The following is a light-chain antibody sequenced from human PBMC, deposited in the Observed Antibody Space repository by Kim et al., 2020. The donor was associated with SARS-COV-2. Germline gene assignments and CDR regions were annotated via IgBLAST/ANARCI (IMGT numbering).Light chain of an antibody. CDR1: SSDVGGYNY. V-gene: IGLV2-14*03. J-gene: IGLJ3*02. CDR3: SSYTSSSPLV. Sequence: QSITISCTGTSSDVGGYNYVSWYQQHPGKAPKLMMYDVSNRPSGVSNRFSGSKSGNTASLTISGLQAEDEADYYCSSYTSSSPLVFGGGTKLTVL. CDR2: DVS.